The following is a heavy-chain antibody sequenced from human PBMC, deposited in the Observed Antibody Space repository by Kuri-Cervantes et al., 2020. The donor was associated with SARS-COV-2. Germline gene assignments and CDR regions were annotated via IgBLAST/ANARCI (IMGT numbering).Heavy chain of an antibody. D-gene: IGHD2-21*01. CDR1: GFTFSNAW. Sequence: GGSLRLSCAASGFTFSNAWMSWVRQAPGKGLEWVAVISHDGKNKKCIASEKGRFTISRDNSQNTLHLQMKSLRDEDTAIYYCAKDRAGVHDFWGQGTLVTVSS. V-gene: IGHV3-30*18. CDR3: AKDRAGVHDF. CDR2: ISHDGKNK. J-gene: IGHJ4*02.